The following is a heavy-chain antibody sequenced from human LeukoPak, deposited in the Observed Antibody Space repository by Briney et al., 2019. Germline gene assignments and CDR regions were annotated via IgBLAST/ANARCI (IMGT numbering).Heavy chain of an antibody. CDR1: GFTFSSYG. D-gene: IGHD3-10*01. CDR2: IWYDGSNK. CDR3: ARFYGSGSYYLDY. Sequence: GGSLRLSCAASGFTFSSYGMHWVRQAPGKGLEWVAVIWYDGSNKYYADSVKGRFTISRDNSKNTLYLQMNSLRAEDTAVYYCARFYGSGSYYLDYWGQGTLVTVSS. V-gene: IGHV3-33*01. J-gene: IGHJ4*02.